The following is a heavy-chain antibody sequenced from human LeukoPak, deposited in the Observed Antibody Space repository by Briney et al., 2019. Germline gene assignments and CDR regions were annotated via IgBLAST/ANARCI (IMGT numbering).Heavy chain of an antibody. V-gene: IGHV3-48*04. D-gene: IGHD3-10*01. J-gene: IGHJ4*02. Sequence: GGSLRLSCEASEFTFSSYSMNWVRQPPGKGLEWLSYIGPSSRRISYAESVKGRFTISRDNAKNSLYLQMNSLRAEDTAVYYCAGSRGKVAYYWGQGTLVTVSS. CDR2: IGPSSRRI. CDR3: AGSRGKVAYY. CDR1: EFTFSSYS.